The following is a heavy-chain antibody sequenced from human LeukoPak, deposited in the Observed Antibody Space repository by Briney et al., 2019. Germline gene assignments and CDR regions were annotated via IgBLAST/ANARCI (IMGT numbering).Heavy chain of an antibody. CDR3: SAQRRAVAGTGY. CDR1: GYTFTGYY. Sequence: ASVTVSCKASGYTFTGYYMHWVRQAPGQGLEWMGWINPNSGGTNYAQKFQGRVTMTRDTSISTAYMELSRLRSDDTAVYYCSAQRRAVAGTGYWGQGTLVTVSS. V-gene: IGHV1-2*02. CDR2: INPNSGGT. J-gene: IGHJ4*02. D-gene: IGHD6-19*01.